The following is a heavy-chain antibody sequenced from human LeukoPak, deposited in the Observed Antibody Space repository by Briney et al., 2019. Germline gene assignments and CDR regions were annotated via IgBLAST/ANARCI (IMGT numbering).Heavy chain of an antibody. CDR3: ARDGWSLGP. V-gene: IGHV1-18*01. D-gene: IGHD2-8*01. Sequence: ASVKVSCKASGYTFASYGVTWVRQAPGQGPEWMAWISVYSGNTEYAQKFQDRVTLTADTSTSTVYMELRSLRSDDTAVHYCARDGWSLGPWGQGTLVTVSS. CDR1: GYTFASYG. J-gene: IGHJ5*02. CDR2: ISVYSGNT.